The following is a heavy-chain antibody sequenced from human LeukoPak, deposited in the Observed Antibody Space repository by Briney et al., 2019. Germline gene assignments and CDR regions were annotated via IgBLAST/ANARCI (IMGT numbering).Heavy chain of an antibody. V-gene: IGHV3-23*01. CDR2: ISASGGST. CDR3: ARGVNSNGWVYFDY. Sequence: TGGSLRLSCAASGFTFSSSAMSWVRQVPGKGLEWVSGISASGGSTYYADSVRGRFTISRDNSKNTLYLQMNSLRAEDTAVYYCARGVNSNGWVYFDYWGQGTLVTVPS. J-gene: IGHJ4*02. D-gene: IGHD5-18*01. CDR1: GFTFSSSA.